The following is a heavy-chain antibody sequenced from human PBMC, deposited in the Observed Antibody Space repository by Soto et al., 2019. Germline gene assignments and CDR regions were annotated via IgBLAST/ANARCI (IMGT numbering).Heavy chain of an antibody. V-gene: IGHV1-24*01. Sequence: ASVKVSCKVSGYTLTELGMHWVRQAPGKGLEWMGGFDPEVGETIYAQKFQGRVSMTGDISTDTAYMELSSLRSEDTAVYYCATTSYYYDGSRYFFAYWGQGTLVTVSS. CDR1: GYTLTELG. D-gene: IGHD3-22*01. CDR3: ATTSYYYDGSRYFFAY. J-gene: IGHJ4*02. CDR2: FDPEVGET.